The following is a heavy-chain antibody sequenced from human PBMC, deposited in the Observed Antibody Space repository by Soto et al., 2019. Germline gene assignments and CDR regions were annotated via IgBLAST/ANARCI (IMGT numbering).Heavy chain of an antibody. D-gene: IGHD2-2*01. CDR1: SYTFSTYS. Sequence: GGSLRLSCAASSYTFSTYSMNCFRQTPRKVLECISYISSSSGIIYYADSVKGRFTISRDNAQNSLFLQMSSLRDEDTAVYYCARDPQGYCSSSSCYRHYYHGMDVWGQGTTVTVYS. CDR2: ISSSSGII. V-gene: IGHV3-48*02. CDR3: ARDPQGYCSSSSCYRHYYHGMDV. J-gene: IGHJ6*02.